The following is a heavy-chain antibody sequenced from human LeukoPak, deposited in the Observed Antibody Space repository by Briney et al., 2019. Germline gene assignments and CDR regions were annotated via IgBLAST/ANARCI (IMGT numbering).Heavy chain of an antibody. V-gene: IGHV3-21*01. Sequence: GGSLRLSCAASGFTFSSYSMNWVRQAPGKGLEWVSSISSSSSYIYYADSVKGRFTISRDNAKNSLYLQMNSLRAEDTAVYYCARWGYGDYVWGGNYFDYWGQGTLVTVSS. CDR1: GFTFSSYS. D-gene: IGHD4-17*01. CDR2: ISSSSSYI. CDR3: ARWGYGDYVWGGNYFDY. J-gene: IGHJ4*02.